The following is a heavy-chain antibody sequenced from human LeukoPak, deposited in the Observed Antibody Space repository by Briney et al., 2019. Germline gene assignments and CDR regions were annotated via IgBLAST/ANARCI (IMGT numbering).Heavy chain of an antibody. D-gene: IGHD6-13*01. V-gene: IGHV4-39*01. J-gene: IGHJ4*02. CDR3: ARPAQRSSWYTPYFDY. CDR1: GDSISSSNSY. CDR2: IYYTGNT. Sequence: SETLSLTCTVSGDSISSSNSYWGWNRQPPGKGLEWFGSIYYTGNTYYNPSLKSRVNISVATSKNQFSLKLSSLTAADTAVYYCARPAQRSSWYTPYFDYWGQGTLVTVSS.